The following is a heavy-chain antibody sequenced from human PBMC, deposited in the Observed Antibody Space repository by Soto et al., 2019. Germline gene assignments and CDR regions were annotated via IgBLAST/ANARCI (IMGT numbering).Heavy chain of an antibody. CDR2: IYYSGST. D-gene: IGHD3-10*01. Sequence: SETLSLTCSVSGGSLSSNYWSWIRQPPGKGLEWIGYIYYSGSTNYNPSLRSRVTISIDTSKNQFSLKLSSVTAADTAVYYCARLYMVRGVMGWFDPWGQGTLVTVSS. CDR1: GGSLSSNY. V-gene: IGHV4-59*12. CDR3: ARLYMVRGVMGWFDP. J-gene: IGHJ5*02.